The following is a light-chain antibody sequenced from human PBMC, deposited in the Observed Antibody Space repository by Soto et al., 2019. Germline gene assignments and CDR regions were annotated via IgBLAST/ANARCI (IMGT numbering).Light chain of an antibody. CDR2: DVS. V-gene: IGLV2-14*01. CDR1: SSDVGDYNY. J-gene: IGLJ2*01. CDR3: SSYTSSSTLVV. Sequence: QSVLTQPASVSGSPGQSITISCTGTSSDVGDYNYVSWYQQHPGKAPKLIIYDVSHRPSGVSNRFSGSKSGNTASLTISGLLAEDEADFYCSSYTSSSTLVVFGGGTKLTVL.